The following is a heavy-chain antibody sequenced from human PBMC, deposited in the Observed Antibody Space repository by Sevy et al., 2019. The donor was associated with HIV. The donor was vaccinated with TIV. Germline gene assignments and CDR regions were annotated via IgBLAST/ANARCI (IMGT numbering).Heavy chain of an antibody. J-gene: IGHJ4*02. CDR3: TTYSSGWELFDY. CDR1: GFTFSNAW. Sequence: GGSLRLSCAASGFTFSNAWMSWVRQAPGKGLEWVGRIKSKTDGGTTDYAAPGKGRFTISRDDSKNTLYLQMNSLKTEDTAVYYCTTYSSGWELFDYWGQGTLVTVSS. V-gene: IGHV3-15*01. D-gene: IGHD6-19*01. CDR2: IKSKTDGGTT.